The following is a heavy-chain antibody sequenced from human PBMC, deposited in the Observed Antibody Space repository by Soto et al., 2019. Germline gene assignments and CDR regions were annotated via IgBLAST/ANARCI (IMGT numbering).Heavy chain of an antibody. Sequence: SETLSLTCAVYGGSFSGYYWSWIRQPPGKGLEWIGEINHSGSTNYNPSLKSRVTISVDTSKNQFSLKLSSVTAADTAVYYCARAQNADYDILTGDFDYWGQGTQVTVSS. V-gene: IGHV4-34*01. CDR3: ARAQNADYDILTGDFDY. D-gene: IGHD3-9*01. J-gene: IGHJ4*02. CDR1: GGSFSGYY. CDR2: INHSGST.